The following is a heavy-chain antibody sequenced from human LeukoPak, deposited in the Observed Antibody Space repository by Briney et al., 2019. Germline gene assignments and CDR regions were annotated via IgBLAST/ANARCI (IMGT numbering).Heavy chain of an antibody. D-gene: IGHD6-19*01. CDR2: IRYDGSNK. CDR3: AKDLRRIAVAGAQDY. J-gene: IGHJ4*02. V-gene: IGHV3-30*02. Sequence: PGGPLRLPWAASGFPFSTYGMHGVPGARGKGREGGAFIRYDGSNKYYADSVQGRFTISRDNSKNTLYMLMNSLRAEDTAVYYCAKDLRRIAVAGAQDYWGQGTRVTVSS. CDR1: GFPFSTYG.